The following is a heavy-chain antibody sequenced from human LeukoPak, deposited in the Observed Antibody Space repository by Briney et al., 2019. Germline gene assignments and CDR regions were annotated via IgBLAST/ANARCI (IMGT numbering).Heavy chain of an antibody. V-gene: IGHV4-59*01. CDR3: ARVYCSSNSCYEVY. D-gene: IGHD2-2*01. CDR1: GVSIRGYS. CDR2: IYYNGIT. Sequence: SETLSLTCTVSGVSIRGYSWSWIRQPPGKGLEWIGYIYYNGITNYNPSLKSRVTLSLDTPKKQFSLKLSSVTAADTAVYYCARVYCSSNSCYEVYWGQGALVTVSS. J-gene: IGHJ4*02.